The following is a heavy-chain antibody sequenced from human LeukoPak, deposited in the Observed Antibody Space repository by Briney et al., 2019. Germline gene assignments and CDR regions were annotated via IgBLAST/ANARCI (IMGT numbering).Heavy chain of an antibody. V-gene: IGHV3-23*01. Sequence: GGSLRLSCAASGFTFSSYAMSWVRQAPGKGLEWVSAISGSGGSTYYADSVKGRFTISRDNSKDTLYLQMNSLRAEDTAVYYCAKEGGLMVRGVPTSRVFDYWGQGTLVTVSS. CDR1: GFTFSSYA. CDR2: ISGSGGST. D-gene: IGHD3-10*01. J-gene: IGHJ4*02. CDR3: AKEGGLMVRGVPTSRVFDY.